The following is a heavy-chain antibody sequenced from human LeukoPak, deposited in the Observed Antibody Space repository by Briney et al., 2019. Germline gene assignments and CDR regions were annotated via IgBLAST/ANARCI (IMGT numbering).Heavy chain of an antibody. CDR2: IYYSGST. D-gene: IGHD3-9*01. CDR1: GGSVSSSIYY. Sequence: SETLSLTCTVSGGSVSSSIYYWGWIRQPPGKGLEWIGSIYYSGSTSYNPFLKSRVTISVDTSKNQLSLKLTSVTAADTAVYYCASRNDILTGYVFDFWGQGTLVTVSS. V-gene: IGHV4-39*01. CDR3: ASRNDILTGYVFDF. J-gene: IGHJ4*02.